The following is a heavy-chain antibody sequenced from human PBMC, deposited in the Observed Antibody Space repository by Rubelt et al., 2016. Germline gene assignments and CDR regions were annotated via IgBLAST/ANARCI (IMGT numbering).Heavy chain of an antibody. CDR3: ASAVSSSSWRYFFDH. Sequence: VELMQSGGGLVKPGGSLTLSCAASGFTFSSQSMNWVRQAPGKGLEWVAVISSDGSNSYYADSVKGRLTISRDNSKNTLYLQMSSLRAQDTAVYYCASAVSSSSWRYFFDHWGQGTLVTVSS. J-gene: IGHJ4*02. CDR2: ISSDGSNS. CDR1: GFTFSSQS. V-gene: IGHV3-30*03. D-gene: IGHD6-13*01.